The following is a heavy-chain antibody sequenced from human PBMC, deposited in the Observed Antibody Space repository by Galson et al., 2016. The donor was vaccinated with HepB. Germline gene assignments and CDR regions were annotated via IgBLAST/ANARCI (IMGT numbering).Heavy chain of an antibody. CDR2: INSISSHI. D-gene: IGHD4-17*01. Sequence: SLRLSCAASGFRFSDCYMSWIRQAPGKGLKWVSYINSISSHIFYADSVKGRFTVSRDNARAAVYLDMSGLRADDTAVYYCTGGLVRNGDHVSWGQGTLVTVSS. CDR3: TGGLVRNGDHVS. J-gene: IGHJ5*02. CDR1: GFRFSDCY. V-gene: IGHV3-11*01.